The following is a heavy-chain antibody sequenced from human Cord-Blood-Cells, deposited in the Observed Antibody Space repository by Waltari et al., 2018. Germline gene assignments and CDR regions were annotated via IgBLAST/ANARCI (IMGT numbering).Heavy chain of an antibody. J-gene: IGHJ6*02. D-gene: IGHD3-16*01. CDR2: INHSGST. Sequence: QVQLQQWGAGLLKPSETLSLTCAVYGGSFSGYYWSWIRQPPGKGLEWIGEINHSGSTNYNPSLKSRVTISVDTSKNQFSLKLSSVTAADTAVYYCARGTNYDYIWGTPYYGMDVWGQGTTVTVSS. V-gene: IGHV4-34*01. CDR1: GGSFSGYY. CDR3: ARGTNYDYIWGTPYYGMDV.